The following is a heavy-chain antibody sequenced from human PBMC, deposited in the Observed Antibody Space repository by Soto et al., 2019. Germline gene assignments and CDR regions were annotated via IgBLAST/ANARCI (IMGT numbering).Heavy chain of an antibody. V-gene: IGHV4-39*01. D-gene: IGHD3-10*01. Sequence: TCTVSGGSISSSSYYWGWIRQPPGKGLEWIGSIYYSGSTYYNPSLKSRVTISVDTSKNQFSLKLSSVTAADTAVYYCARPKGRWFGELLFPERYWYFDLWGRGTLVTVSS. J-gene: IGHJ2*01. CDR3: ARPKGRWFGELLFPERYWYFDL. CDR1: GGSISSSSYY. CDR2: IYYSGST.